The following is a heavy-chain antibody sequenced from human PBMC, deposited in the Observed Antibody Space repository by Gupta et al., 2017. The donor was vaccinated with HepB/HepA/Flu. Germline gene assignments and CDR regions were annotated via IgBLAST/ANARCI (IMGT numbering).Heavy chain of an antibody. D-gene: IGHD3-3*01. J-gene: IGHJ5*02. CDR2: IYWDDDK. CDR1: GFSLSTSGVG. Sequence: QITLKESGPTLVKPTQTLTLTCTFSGFSLSTSGVGVGWIRQPPGKALEWLALIYWDDDKRYSPSLKSRLTITKDTYKNQVVLTMTNMDPVDTATYYCAHTLIITIFGVVTSWFDPWGQGTLVTVSS. CDR3: AHTLIITIFGVVTSWFDP. V-gene: IGHV2-5*02.